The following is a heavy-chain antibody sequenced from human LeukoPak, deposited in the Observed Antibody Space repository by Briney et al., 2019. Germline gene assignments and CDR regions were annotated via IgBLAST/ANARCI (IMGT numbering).Heavy chain of an antibody. D-gene: IGHD2-15*01. CDR3: ALGYCSGGSCYSFDY. J-gene: IGHJ4*02. CDR1: GYTFTSYG. CDR2: IIPIFGTA. Sequence: GASVKVSCKASGYTFTSYGISWVRQAPGQGLEWMGGIIPIFGTANYAQKFQGGVTITADESTSTAYMELSSLRSEDTAVYYCALGYCSGGSCYSFDYWGQGTLVTVSS. V-gene: IGHV1-69*13.